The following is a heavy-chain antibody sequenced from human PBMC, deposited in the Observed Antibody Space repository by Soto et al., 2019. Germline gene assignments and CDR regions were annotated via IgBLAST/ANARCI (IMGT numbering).Heavy chain of an antibody. CDR2: FDPEDGET. J-gene: IGHJ4*02. D-gene: IGHD3-9*01. CDR3: ATVASGYEILTGSYYFDY. V-gene: IGHV1-24*01. Sequence: NGLSLHSPRQEKKKGLEWMGGFDPEDGETIYAQKFQGRVTMTEDTSTDTAYMELSSLRSEDTAVYYCATVASGYEILTGSYYFDYSGERPLLTVHS. CDR1: NGLS.